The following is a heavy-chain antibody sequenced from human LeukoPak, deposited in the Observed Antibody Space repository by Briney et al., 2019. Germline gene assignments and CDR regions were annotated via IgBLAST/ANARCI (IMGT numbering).Heavy chain of an antibody. CDR3: ARRVVTGPGDAFDI. Sequence: SETLSLTCTVSGGSISSYYWSWIRQPPGKGLEWIGYIYYSGSTYYNPSLKSRVTISVDTSKNQFSLKLSSVTAADTAVYYCARRVVTGPGDAFDIWGQGTMVTVSS. CDR2: IYYSGST. D-gene: IGHD5-18*01. V-gene: IGHV4-59*04. CDR1: GGSISSYY. J-gene: IGHJ3*02.